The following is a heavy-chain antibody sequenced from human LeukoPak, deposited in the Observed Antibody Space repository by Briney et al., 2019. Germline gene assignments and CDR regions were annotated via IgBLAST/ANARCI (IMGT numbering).Heavy chain of an antibody. CDR2: ISSSSSYI. V-gene: IGHV3-21*01. CDR1: GFTFSSYS. CDR3: ARDRWELLNPAIVDY. J-gene: IGHJ4*02. Sequence: GGSLRLSCAASGFTFSSYSMNWVRQAPGKGLEWVSSISSSSSYIYYADSVKGRFTISRDNAKNSLYPQMNSLRAEDTAVYYCARDRWELLNPAIVDYWGQGTLVTVSS. D-gene: IGHD1-26*01.